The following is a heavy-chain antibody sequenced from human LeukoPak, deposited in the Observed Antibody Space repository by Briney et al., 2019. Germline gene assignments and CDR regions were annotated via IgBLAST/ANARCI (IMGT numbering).Heavy chain of an antibody. J-gene: IGHJ4*02. CDR1: GFTLSTYG. V-gene: IGHV3-23*01. CDR2: ISGSGGNT. Sequence: GGPLRLSCAASGFTLSTYGMSWVRQAPGKALEWISAISGSGGNTYYADSVKGRFTISRDNSKNALYLQMNSLRAEDTAVYYCAKEEGFDYWGQGTLVTVSS. CDR3: AKEEGFDY.